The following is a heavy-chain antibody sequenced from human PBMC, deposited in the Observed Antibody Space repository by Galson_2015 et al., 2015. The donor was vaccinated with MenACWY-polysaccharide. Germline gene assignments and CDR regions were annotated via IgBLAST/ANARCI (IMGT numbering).Heavy chain of an antibody. CDR3: ARGASQVGGLASWSFDI. Sequence: SLRLSCAASGFTVSANYMSWVRQAPGGGLEWVSIIYVGGSRHYADSVKGRFTISEDNSENTLYLQMNSLRAEDTAVYYCARGASQVGGLASWSFDIWGPGTMVTVSS. CDR1: GFTVSANY. V-gene: IGHV3-53*01. J-gene: IGHJ3*02. CDR2: IYVGGSR. D-gene: IGHD1-26*01.